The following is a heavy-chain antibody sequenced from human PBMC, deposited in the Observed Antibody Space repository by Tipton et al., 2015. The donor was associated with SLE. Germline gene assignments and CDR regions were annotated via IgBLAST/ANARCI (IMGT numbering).Heavy chain of an antibody. J-gene: IGHJ3*02. V-gene: IGHV1-69*01. D-gene: IGHD6-19*01. CDR2: IIPIVGTP. Sequence: QSGPEVKKPGSSVKVSCKASGGAFSSYAIGWVRQAPEQGPEWMGGIIPIVGTPFYAQKFQGRVTITADESTSTAYMELSSLRSEDTAVYYCAKVAAGKGAFDIWGQGTMVTVSS. CDR1: GGAFSSYA. CDR3: AKVAAGKGAFDI.